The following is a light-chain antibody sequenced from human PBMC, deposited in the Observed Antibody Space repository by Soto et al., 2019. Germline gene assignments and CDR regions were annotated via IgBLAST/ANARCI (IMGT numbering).Light chain of an antibody. V-gene: IGKV1-5*03. CDR3: QQYNSYPA. CDR2: KAS. J-gene: IGKJ1*01. Sequence: DIQMTQSPSTLSASVGDTVTITCRASQSIDTWLAWHQQKPGRAPTLLISKASALESGVPSRISGSGSGTDFTLTISGLQPDDLAIYYCQQYNSYPAFGQGTKVAI. CDR1: QSIDTW.